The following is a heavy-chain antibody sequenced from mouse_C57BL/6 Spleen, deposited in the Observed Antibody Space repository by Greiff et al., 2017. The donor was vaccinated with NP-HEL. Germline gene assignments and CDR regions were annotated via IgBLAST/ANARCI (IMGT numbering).Heavy chain of an antibody. V-gene: IGHV1-72*01. J-gene: IGHJ4*01. CDR1: GYTFTSYW. CDR2: IDPNRGGT. D-gene: IGHD1-1*01. CDR3: ARRAVVATHYAMDY. Sequence: VQLQQPGAELVKPGASVKLSCKASGYTFTSYWMHWVKQRPGRGLEWIGRIDPNRGGTKYNEKFKSKATLTVDKPSSTAYMQLSSLTSADSAVYYCARRAVVATHYAMDYWGQGTSVTVSS.